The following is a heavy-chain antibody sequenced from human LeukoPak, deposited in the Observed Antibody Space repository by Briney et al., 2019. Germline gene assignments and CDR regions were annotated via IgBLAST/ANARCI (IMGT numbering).Heavy chain of an antibody. D-gene: IGHD6-13*01. CDR1: GFAFTPAW. V-gene: IGHV3-48*01. J-gene: IGHJ4*02. CDR2: ISSSSSTI. CDR3: ARGSSSPYY. Sequence: GGSLRLSCAASGFAFTPAWMNWVRQAPGKGLEWVSYISSSSSTIYYADSVKGRFTISRDNAKNSLYLQMNSLRAEDTAVYYCARGSSSPYYWGQGTLVTVSS.